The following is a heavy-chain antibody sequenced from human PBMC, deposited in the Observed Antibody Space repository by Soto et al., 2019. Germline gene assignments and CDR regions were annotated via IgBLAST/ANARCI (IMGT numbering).Heavy chain of an antibody. CDR1: GGSIRSSSYY. D-gene: IGHD6-19*01. CDR2: IYYSGST. V-gene: IGHV4-39*01. J-gene: IGHJ6*01. CDR3: ARQQWLVEGGLYYHHYGMDV. Sequence: QLQLQESGPGLVKPSETLSLTCTVSGGSIRSSSYYWGWFRQPPGKGLEWIGSIYYSGSTHYNPSLKSRVTISVDTSKNQFSLKLSSVTAADTAVYYCARQQWLVEGGLYYHHYGMDVW.